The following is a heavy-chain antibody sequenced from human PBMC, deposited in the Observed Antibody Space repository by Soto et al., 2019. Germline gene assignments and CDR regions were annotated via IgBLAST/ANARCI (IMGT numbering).Heavy chain of an antibody. CDR2: ISGSGGST. CDR3: AGSRGSLRLGELSPYYYYYGMDV. D-gene: IGHD3-16*02. Sequence: GGSLRLSCAASGFTFSSYAMSWVRQAPGKGLEWVSAISGSGGSTYYADSVKGRFTISRDNSKNTLYLQMNSLRAEDTAVYYCAGSRGSLRLGELSPYYYYYGMDVWGRGTTVTV. CDR1: GFTFSSYA. V-gene: IGHV3-23*01. J-gene: IGHJ6*02.